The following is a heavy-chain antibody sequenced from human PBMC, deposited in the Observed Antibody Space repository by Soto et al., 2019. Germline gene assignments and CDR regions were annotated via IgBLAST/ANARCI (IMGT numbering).Heavy chain of an antibody. CDR2: ISYDGNNK. D-gene: IGHD4-17*01. CDR3: ASSPSGDSTGYFDL. J-gene: IGHJ2*01. Sequence: QVQLVESGGGVVQPGRSLRLSCAASGFTFSSYAMHWVRQAPGKGLEWVAVISYDGNNKYYADSVKGRFTISRDNSKNTLYLQMNSLRAEDTAVYYCASSPSGDSTGYFDLWGRGTLVTVSS. CDR1: GFTFSSYA. V-gene: IGHV3-30-3*01.